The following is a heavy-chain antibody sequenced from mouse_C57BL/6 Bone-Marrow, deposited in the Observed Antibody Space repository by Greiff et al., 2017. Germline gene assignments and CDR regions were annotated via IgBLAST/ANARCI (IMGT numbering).Heavy chain of an antibody. D-gene: IGHD2-3*01. CDR2: INPNNGGT. CDR1: GYTFTDYY. J-gene: IGHJ3*01. Sequence: EVQLQQSGPELVKPGASVKISCKASGYTFTDYYMNWVKQSHGKSLEWIGDINPNNGGTSYNQKFKGKATLTVDKSSSTAYMELRSLTSEDSAVYYCARGGYYVNWFAYWGQGTLVTVSA. CDR3: ARGGYYVNWFAY. V-gene: IGHV1-26*01.